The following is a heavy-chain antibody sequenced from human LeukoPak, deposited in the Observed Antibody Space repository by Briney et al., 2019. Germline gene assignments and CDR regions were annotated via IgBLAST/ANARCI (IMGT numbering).Heavy chain of an antibody. D-gene: IGHD4-17*01. CDR2: IYYSGST. CDR3: ARQEYGDYVYDY. CDR1: GGSFSGYY. J-gene: IGHJ4*02. V-gene: IGHV4-59*08. Sequence: PSETLSLTCAVYGGSFSGYYWSWIRQPPGKGLEWIGYIYYSGSTNYNPSLKSRVTISVDTSKNQFSLKLSSVTAADTAVSYCARQEYGDYVYDYWGQGTLVTVSS.